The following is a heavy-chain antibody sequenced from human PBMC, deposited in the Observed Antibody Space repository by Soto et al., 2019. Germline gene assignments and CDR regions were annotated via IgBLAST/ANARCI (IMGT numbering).Heavy chain of an antibody. V-gene: IGHV4-34*01. CDR2: INHSGST. CDR3: ASGIRRPKDYGDYGRDY. D-gene: IGHD4-17*01. J-gene: IGHJ4*02. Sequence: QVQLQQWGAGLLKPSETLSLTCAVYGGSFSGYYWSWIRQPPGQGLEWIGEINHSGSTNYHPSLKIPVPMLVDTSNHQSALKLSSVTAEYSAVYYWASGIRRPKDYGDYGRDYWGQRTPVTVCS. CDR1: GGSFSGYY.